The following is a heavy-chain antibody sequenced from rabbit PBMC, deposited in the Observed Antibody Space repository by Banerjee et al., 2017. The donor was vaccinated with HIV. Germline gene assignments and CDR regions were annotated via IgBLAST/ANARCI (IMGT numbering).Heavy chain of an antibody. D-gene: IGHD7-1*01. J-gene: IGHJ4*01. CDR1: GFDFSSNA. V-gene: IGHV1S40*01. Sequence: QSLEESGGGLVQPEGSLTLTCKASGFDFSSNAMCWVRQAPGKGLEWIACIYVGSSGSTYYASWAKGRFTISKTSSTTVTLQMTSLTAADTATYVCARADSTFYFNLWGQGTLVTVS. CDR2: IYVGSSGST. CDR3: ARADSTFYFNL.